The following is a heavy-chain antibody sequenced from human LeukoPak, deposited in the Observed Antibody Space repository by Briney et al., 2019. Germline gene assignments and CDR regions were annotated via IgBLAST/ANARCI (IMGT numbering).Heavy chain of an antibody. CDR3: ARDARGWSGFDY. J-gene: IGHJ4*02. CDR1: GGSISSYY. D-gene: IGHD3-3*01. CDR2: IYTTANT. V-gene: IGHV4-4*07. Sequence: SXXLSHTCSVSGGSISSYYWRWIRQPAGKGREWIVRIYTTANTDYNPSLKSRVTMSVDTSKNQFSLNLSSVTAADTAVYYCARDARGWSGFDYWGQGTLVTVSS.